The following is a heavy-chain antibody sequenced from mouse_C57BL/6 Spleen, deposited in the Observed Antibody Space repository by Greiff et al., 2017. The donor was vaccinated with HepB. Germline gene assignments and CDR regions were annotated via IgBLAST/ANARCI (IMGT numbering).Heavy chain of an antibody. CDR2: INPNNGGT. J-gene: IGHJ4*01. D-gene: IGHD1-1*01. V-gene: IGHV1-26*01. CDR3: ASDEYYGSSYAMDY. CDR1: GYTFTDYY. Sequence: EVQLQQSGPELVKPGASVKISCKASGYTFTDYYMNWVKQSHGKSLEWIGDINPNNGGTSYNQKFKGKATLTVDKSSSTAYMELRSLTSEDSAVYYCASDEYYGSSYAMDYWGQGTSVTVSS.